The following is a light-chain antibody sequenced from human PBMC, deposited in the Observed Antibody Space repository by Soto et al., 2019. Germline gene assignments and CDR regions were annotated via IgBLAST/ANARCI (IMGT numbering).Light chain of an antibody. CDR2: DAS. J-gene: IGKJ4*01. CDR1: QGISTN. Sequence: AIHMTQSPSSFSASTGDTITITCRASQGISTNLAWYQQTPGKAPKVLIFDASALQSGVPSRFRGSESGTDFTHTISCLQSEDCASYYCQKYYSYTLTFGGGTKVETK. V-gene: IGKV1-8*01. CDR3: QKYYSYTLT.